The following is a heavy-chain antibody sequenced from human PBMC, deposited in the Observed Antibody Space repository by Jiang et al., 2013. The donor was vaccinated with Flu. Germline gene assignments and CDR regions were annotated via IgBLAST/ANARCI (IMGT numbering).Heavy chain of an antibody. D-gene: IGHD2-15*01. V-gene: IGHV5-10-1*03. CDR2: IDPSDSYT. CDR1: GYSFTSYW. Sequence: VQLVESGAEVKKPGESLRISCKGSGYSFTSYWISWVRQMPGKGLEWMGRIDPSDSYTNYSPSFQGHVTISADKSISTAYLQWSSLKASDTAMYYCASLGYCSGGSCYGNAFDIWGQGTMVTVSS. J-gene: IGHJ3*02. CDR3: ASLGYCSGGSCYGNAFDI.